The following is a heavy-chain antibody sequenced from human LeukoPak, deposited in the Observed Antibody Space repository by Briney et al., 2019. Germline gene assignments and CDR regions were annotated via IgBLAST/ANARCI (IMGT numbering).Heavy chain of an antibody. J-gene: IGHJ4*02. CDR3: ARQIASAGTAGFDF. D-gene: IGHD6-13*01. CDR2: IYSTGST. CDR1: GGSISSYY. V-gene: IGHV4-4*07. Sequence: SETLSLTCTVSGGSISSYYWSWIRQPAGRGLEWIGRIYSTGSTNYNPSLKSRVTMSVDTSKNQFSLRLRSVTAADTAVYYCARQIASAGTAGFDFWGQGALVTVSS.